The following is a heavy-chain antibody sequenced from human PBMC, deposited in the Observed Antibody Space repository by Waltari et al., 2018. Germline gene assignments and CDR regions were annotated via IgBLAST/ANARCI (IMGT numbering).Heavy chain of an antibody. D-gene: IGHD3-16*02. V-gene: IGHV4-38-2*02. J-gene: IGHJ3*02. CDR3: ARDSIMITFGGVIADAFDI. Sequence: QVQLQESGPGLVKPSETLSLTCAVSGYSISSGYYWGWIRQPPGKGLEWSGSIYHSGSTYYNPSLKSRVTISVDTSKNQFSLKLSSVTAADTAVYYCARDSIMITFGGVIADAFDIWGQGTMVTVSS. CDR2: IYHSGST. CDR1: GYSISSGYY.